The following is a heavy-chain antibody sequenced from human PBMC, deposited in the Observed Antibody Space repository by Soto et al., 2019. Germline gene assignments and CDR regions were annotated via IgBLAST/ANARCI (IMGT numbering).Heavy chain of an antibody. V-gene: IGHV2-5*02. D-gene: IGHD2-2*01. CDR3: AHGKDIVLVPAAGYFDY. Sequence: PTLVNPTQTLTLTCTFSGFSLSTSGVGVGWIRQPPGKALEWLALIYWDDDKRYSLSLKSRLTITNDTSKNQVVLTMTNMDPVDTATYYCAHGKDIVLVPAAGYFDYWGQGTLVTSPQ. J-gene: IGHJ4*02. CDR2: IYWDDDK. CDR1: GFSLSTSGVG.